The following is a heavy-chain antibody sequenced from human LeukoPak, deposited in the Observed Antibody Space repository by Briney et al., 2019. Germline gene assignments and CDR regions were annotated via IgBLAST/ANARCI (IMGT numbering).Heavy chain of an antibody. Sequence: SVKVSCKASGFTFTSFAIQWVRQARGQRPEWIGWIVVGSGNTKYAQKFQGRVTVTRDMSTSTAYMELNSLRSEDSAVYYCAADVIPGPKGFDPWGQGTLVTVSS. J-gene: IGHJ5*02. CDR3: AADVIPGPKGFDP. V-gene: IGHV1-58*02. D-gene: IGHD2-21*01. CDR2: IVVGSGNT. CDR1: GFTFTSFA.